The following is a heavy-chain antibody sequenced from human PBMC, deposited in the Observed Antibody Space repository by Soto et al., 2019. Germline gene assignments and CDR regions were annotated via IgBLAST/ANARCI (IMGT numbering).Heavy chain of an antibody. V-gene: IGHV3-73*01. J-gene: IGHJ4*02. CDR3: TRRYCSGGGCYSDFDY. Sequence: GSLRLSCAASGFTLSGFGIHWVHQASGEGLEWVGRIKTKVESYATELAASVKGRFTISRDDPKNTAYLEMNSLKTEDTAVYYCTRRYCSGGGCYSDFDYWGQGALVTVSS. D-gene: IGHD2-15*01. CDR1: GFTLSGFG. CDR2: IKTKVESYAT.